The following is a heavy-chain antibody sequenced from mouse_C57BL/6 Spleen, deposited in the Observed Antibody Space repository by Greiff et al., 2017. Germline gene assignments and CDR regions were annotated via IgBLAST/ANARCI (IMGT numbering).Heavy chain of an antibody. D-gene: IGHD1-1*01. CDR2: INPNNGGT. J-gene: IGHJ3*01. CDR1: GYTFTDYN. Sequence: EVQLQQSGPELVKPGASVKIPCKASGYTFTDYNMDWVKQSHGKSLEWIGDINPNNGGTIYNQKFKGKATLTVDKSSSTAYMELRSLTSEDTAVYCCARGIYYYGSSYGAWFAYWGQGTLVTVSA. V-gene: IGHV1-18*01. CDR3: ARGIYYYGSSYGAWFAY.